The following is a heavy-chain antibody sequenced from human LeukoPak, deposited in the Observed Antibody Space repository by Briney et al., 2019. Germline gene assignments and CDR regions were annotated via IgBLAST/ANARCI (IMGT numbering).Heavy chain of an antibody. J-gene: IGHJ4*02. Sequence: GGSLRLSCAASGFTFSSYWMSWVRQAPGKGLEWVANIKQDGSEKYYVDSVKGRFTISRDNAKNSLYLQMNSLRAEDTAVYYCARDVPYSSGWYGLFDYWGQGTLVTVPS. CDR2: IKQDGSEK. D-gene: IGHD6-19*01. CDR3: ARDVPYSSGWYGLFDY. CDR1: GFTFSSYW. V-gene: IGHV3-7*01.